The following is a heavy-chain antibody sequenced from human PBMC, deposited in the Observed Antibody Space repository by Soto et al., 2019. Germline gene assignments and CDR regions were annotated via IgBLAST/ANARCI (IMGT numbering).Heavy chain of an antibody. D-gene: IGHD2-15*01. CDR3: ARQTHCSGGSCYSGDFDY. CDR1: GDSVSSVGFH. CDR2: IYYGGST. Sequence: SETLSLTCTVSGDSVSSVGFHWAWLRRPPGKGLEWIGSIYYGGSTYYRPSLESRVTISVDTSKNQFSLKLSSVTAADTAVYYCARQTHCSGGSCYSGDFDYWGQGTLVTVSS. J-gene: IGHJ4*02. V-gene: IGHV4-39*01.